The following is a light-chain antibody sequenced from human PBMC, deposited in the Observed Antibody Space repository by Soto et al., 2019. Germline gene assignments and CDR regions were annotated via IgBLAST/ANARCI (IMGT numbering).Light chain of an antibody. CDR1: QSVSSD. J-gene: IGKJ3*01. Sequence: QTPSTPFLSPGERATLSCRSSQSVSSDYLAWYQQKPGQAPRLLIYGVSTRATGIPARFSGSESGTEFTLTISSLQSEDFAVYYCQQYNDWPFTFGPGTKVDI. CDR3: QQYNDWPFT. CDR2: GVS. V-gene: IGKV3-15*01.